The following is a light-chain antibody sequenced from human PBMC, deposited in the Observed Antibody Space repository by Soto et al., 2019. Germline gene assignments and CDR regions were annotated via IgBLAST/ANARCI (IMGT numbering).Light chain of an antibody. J-gene: IGLJ2*01. Sequence: QSALTQPASVSGSPGQSITISCTGTSSDVGGYNYVSWYQQHPGKAPKLTIYDVSNRPSGVSNRFSGSKSVNTASLTISGHQAENGRNYLCSSYTTRSTVVFGGGTKLNFL. CDR3: SSYTTRSTVV. CDR1: SSDVGGYNY. V-gene: IGLV2-14*01. CDR2: DVS.